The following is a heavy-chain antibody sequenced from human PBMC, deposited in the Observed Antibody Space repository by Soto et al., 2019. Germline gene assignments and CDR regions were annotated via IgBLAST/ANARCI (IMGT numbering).Heavy chain of an antibody. CDR2: ISYDGSNQ. J-gene: IGHJ5*02. CDR3: AKEILTRYAFNWFDP. D-gene: IGHD3-9*01. Sequence: QVQLVESGGGVVQPGRSLRLSCAASGFTFSSYGMHWVRQAPGKGLEWVAVISYDGSNQYYADFVKGRFTISRDNSKNTLYLHMNSLRAEDTAVYYCAKEILTRYAFNWFDPWGQGTMVTVSS. CDR1: GFTFSSYG. V-gene: IGHV3-30*18.